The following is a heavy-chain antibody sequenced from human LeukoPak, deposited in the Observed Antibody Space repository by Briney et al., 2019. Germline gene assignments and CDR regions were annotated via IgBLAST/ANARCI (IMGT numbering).Heavy chain of an antibody. D-gene: IGHD6-19*01. V-gene: IGHV3-23*01. CDR1: GFTFSSYG. CDR3: AKGGYSSGWRNYFDY. Sequence: GGSLRLSCAASGFTFSSYGITWVRQAPGKGLEWVSTISATGGSTYYADSVKGRFTISRDNSKDTLYLQMNSLRAEDTAVYYCAKGGYSSGWRNYFDYWGQGTLVIVSS. CDR2: ISATGGST. J-gene: IGHJ4*02.